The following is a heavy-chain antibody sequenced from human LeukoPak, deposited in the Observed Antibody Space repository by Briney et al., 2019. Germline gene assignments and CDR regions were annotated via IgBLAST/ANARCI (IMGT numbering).Heavy chain of an antibody. CDR2: INHSGST. CDR1: GGSFSGYY. V-gene: IGHV4-34*01. Sequence: SETLSLTCAVYGGSFSGYYWSWIRQPPGKGLEWNGEINHSGSTNYNPSLKSRVTISVDTYKNQFSLKLSSVTAAGTAVYYCSRGGFVLRFLEWLRPFDYWGQGTLVTVSS. D-gene: IGHD3-3*01. J-gene: IGHJ4*02. CDR3: SRGGFVLRFLEWLRPFDY.